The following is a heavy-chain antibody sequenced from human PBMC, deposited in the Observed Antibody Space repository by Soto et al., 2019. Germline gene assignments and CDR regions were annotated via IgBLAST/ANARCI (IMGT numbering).Heavy chain of an antibody. J-gene: IGHJ4*02. CDR3: ARDRLRLGELSLIGYFDY. CDR2: ISYDGINE. Sequence: GGSLRLSCEASGFTFTSYAMHWVRQAPGKGLEWVAVISYDGINEYYADSVKGRFTISRDNSKNTLFLQMSSLRVEDTAVYYCARDRLRLGELSLIGYFDYWGQGTLVTVSS. CDR1: GFTFTSYA. V-gene: IGHV3-30*15. D-gene: IGHD3-16*02.